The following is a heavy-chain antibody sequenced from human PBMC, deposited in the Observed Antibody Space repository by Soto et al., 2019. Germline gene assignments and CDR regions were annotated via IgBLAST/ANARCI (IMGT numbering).Heavy chain of an antibody. V-gene: IGHV2-5*02. CDR1: GFSLSTSGVG. D-gene: IGHD3-16*02. CDR3: AHSLMITFGGVIGPNFDY. J-gene: IGHJ4*02. Sequence: SGPTLVNPTQTLTLTCTFSGFSLSTSGVGVGWIRQPPGKALEWLALIYWDDDKRYSPSLKSRLTITKDTSKNQVVLTMTNMDPLDTATYYCAHSLMITFGGVIGPNFDYWGQGTLVTVSS. CDR2: IYWDDDK.